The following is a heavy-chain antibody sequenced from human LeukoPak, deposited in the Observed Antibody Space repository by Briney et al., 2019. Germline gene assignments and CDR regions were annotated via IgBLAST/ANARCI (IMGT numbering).Heavy chain of an antibody. CDR1: GGSICSSSYY. CDR2: IYYSGRT. D-gene: IGHD5-24*01. CDR3: ARDGYNYFFDY. Sequence: TSETLSLTCTVSGGSICSSSYYWGWIRQPPGKGLEWIGSIYYSGRTYYNPSLKSRVTISVDTSKNQFSLKLSSVTAADTAVYYCARDGYNYFFDYWGQGTLVTVSS. J-gene: IGHJ4*02. V-gene: IGHV4-39*02.